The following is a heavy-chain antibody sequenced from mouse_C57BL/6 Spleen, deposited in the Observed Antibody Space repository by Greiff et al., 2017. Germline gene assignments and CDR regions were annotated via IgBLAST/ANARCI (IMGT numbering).Heavy chain of an antibody. V-gene: IGHV1-81*01. CDR2: IYPRSGNT. CDR3: ARENYGNLNYFDY. CDR1: GYTFTSYG. D-gene: IGHD2-1*01. J-gene: IGHJ2*01. Sequence: VQLQQSGAELARPGASVKLSCKASGYTFTSYGISWVKQRTGQGLEWIGEIYPRSGNTYYNEKFKGKATLTADKSSSTAYMELRSLTSEDSAVYFCARENYGNLNYFDYWGQGTTLTVSS.